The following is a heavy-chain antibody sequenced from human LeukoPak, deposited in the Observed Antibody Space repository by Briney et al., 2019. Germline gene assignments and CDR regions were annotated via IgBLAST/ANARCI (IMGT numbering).Heavy chain of an antibody. V-gene: IGHV3-23*01. D-gene: IGHD7-27*01. J-gene: IGHJ4*02. CDR2: ISGSGGST. CDR3: AKDNWGSPDY. CDR1: GFTFSSYA. Sequence: PGGSLGLSCAASGFTFSSYAMSWVRQAPGKGLEWVSAISGSGGSTYYADSAKGRFTISRDNSKNTLYLQMNSLRAEDTAVYYCAKDNWGSPDYWGQGTLVTVSS.